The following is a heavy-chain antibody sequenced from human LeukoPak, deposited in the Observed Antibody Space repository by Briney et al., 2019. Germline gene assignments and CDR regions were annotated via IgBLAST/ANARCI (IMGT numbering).Heavy chain of an antibody. CDR1: GVSFSGYY. V-gene: IGHV4-34*01. Sequence: PSGTLSLTCAVYGVSFSGYYWSWVRQPPGKGLEWVWEINHSGSTNYNLTLKSRVTISVATSRNQYSMRLSSVTAADTAMYYCARTYSIGWSLGVFDSWGQGTMVTVSS. J-gene: IGHJ3*02. CDR2: INHSGST. CDR3: ARTYSIGWSLGVFDS. D-gene: IGHD6-19*01.